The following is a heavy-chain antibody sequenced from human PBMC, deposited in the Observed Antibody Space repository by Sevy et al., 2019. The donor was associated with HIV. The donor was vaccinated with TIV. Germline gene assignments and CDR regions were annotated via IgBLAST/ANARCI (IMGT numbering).Heavy chain of an antibody. CDR1: GFTFSSYA. D-gene: IGHD6-6*01. J-gene: IGHJ3*02. CDR3: ARGGIEYSSSPLSYAFDI. Sequence: GGSLRLSCAASGFTFSSYAMHWVRQAPGKGLEWVAVISYDGSNKYYADSVKGRFTISRDNSKNTLYLQMNSLRAEDTAVYYCARGGIEYSSSPLSYAFDIWGQGTMVTVSS. V-gene: IGHV3-30-3*01. CDR2: ISYDGSNK.